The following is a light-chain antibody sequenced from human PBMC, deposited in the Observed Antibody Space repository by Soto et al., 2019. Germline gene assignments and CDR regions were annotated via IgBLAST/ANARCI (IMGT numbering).Light chain of an antibody. V-gene: IGLV1-47*01. Sequence: QSVLTQPPSASGTPGQRVTISCSGPSSSIESNYVYWYQQLPGTAPRLLIYRNNQRPSGVPDRFSGSKSGTSASLAISALRSEDEADYYCTVWDDSLRGRLFGGGTKVTVL. CDR1: SSSIESNY. CDR2: RNN. CDR3: TVWDDSLRGRL. J-gene: IGLJ2*01.